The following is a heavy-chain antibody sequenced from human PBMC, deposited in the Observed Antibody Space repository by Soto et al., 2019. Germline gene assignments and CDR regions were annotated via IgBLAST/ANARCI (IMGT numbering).Heavy chain of an antibody. D-gene: IGHD6-19*01. Sequence: GESLKISCKVSGYSFASYWIGWVRQMPGKGLEWMGITNPGDSDTRYSPSFQGQVTISADKSISTAYLQWSSLRASDTAMYYCARPRYYSSGFYYFDYWGQGTLVTVSS. CDR1: GYSFASYW. CDR3: ARPRYYSSGFYYFDY. J-gene: IGHJ4*02. V-gene: IGHV5-51*01. CDR2: TNPGDSDT.